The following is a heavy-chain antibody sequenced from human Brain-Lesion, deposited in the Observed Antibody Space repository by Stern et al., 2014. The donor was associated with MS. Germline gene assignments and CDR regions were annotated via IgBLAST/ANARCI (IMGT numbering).Heavy chain of an antibody. CDR3: ARDITGSSAYFAY. V-gene: IGHV3-9*01. D-gene: IGHD1-14*01. CDR1: GFTFGDYA. J-gene: IGHJ4*02. Sequence: VQLVESGGDLVQPGRSLRLSCAAFGFTFGDYAMHWVRQDPGKGLEWVAGISWNSGTIGYADSVKGRFTTSRDNAYSSLYLQMNSLRPEDTALYYCARDITGSSAYFAYWGQGTLVTVSS. CDR2: ISWNSGTI.